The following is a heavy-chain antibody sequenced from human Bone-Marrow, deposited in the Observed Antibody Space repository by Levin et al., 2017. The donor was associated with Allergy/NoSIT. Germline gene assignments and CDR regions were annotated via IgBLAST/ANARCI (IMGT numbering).Heavy chain of an antibody. CDR2: ISTSSSYI. CDR1: GFTFSRYG. D-gene: IGHD3-10*01. J-gene: IGHJ4*02. CDR3: ARAYEELLINYFDY. V-gene: IGHV3-21*01. Sequence: KAGGSLRLSCAASGFTFSRYGMNWVRQAPGKGLEWVSSISTSSSYIYYADSVKGRFSISRDNAKNSLNLQMNSLRAEDTAVYYCARAYEELLINYFDYWGQGTLVTVSS.